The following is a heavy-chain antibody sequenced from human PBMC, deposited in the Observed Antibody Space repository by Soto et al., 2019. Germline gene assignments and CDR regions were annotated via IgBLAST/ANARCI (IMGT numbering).Heavy chain of an antibody. CDR1: GGSISSNY. CDR3: ARALRFEYDSSGYYDY. Sequence: PSETLSLTCTVSGGSISSNYWSWVRQPPGKGLEWIGYIYYSGYTNYNPSLKGRVTVSVDTSKNQFSLKLSSVTAADTAVYYCARALRFEYDSSGYYDYWGQGTLVTVSS. CDR2: IYYSGYT. V-gene: IGHV4-59*01. J-gene: IGHJ4*02. D-gene: IGHD3-22*01.